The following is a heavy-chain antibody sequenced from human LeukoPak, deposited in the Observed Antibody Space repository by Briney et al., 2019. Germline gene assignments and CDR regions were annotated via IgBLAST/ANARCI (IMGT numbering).Heavy chain of an antibody. V-gene: IGHV3-30*18. CDR3: AKPISNGLLGPNI. J-gene: IGHJ3*02. Sequence: PGGSLRLSCVASGFIFSDYGIQWVRQAPGKGLEWVAVIAYDGNNTYYGDSVRGRFTISRDNSKKMVYLEMNSLRVEDTAVYYCAKPISNGLLGPNIWGQGTMVTVSS. CDR1: GFIFSDYG. CDR2: IAYDGNNT. D-gene: IGHD2-21*01.